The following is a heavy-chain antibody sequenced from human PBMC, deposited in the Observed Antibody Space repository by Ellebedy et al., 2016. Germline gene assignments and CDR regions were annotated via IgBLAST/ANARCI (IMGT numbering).Heavy chain of an antibody. V-gene: IGHV5-51*01. CDR2: MFIGDSDT. CDR3: ASIKTEAFHV. J-gene: IGHJ6*02. D-gene: IGHD1-14*01. CDR1: GSSFTTYW. Sequence: GESLKISCRDTGSSFTTYWIGWVRQMPGKGLEWMGIMFIGDSDTRYSPSFEGQVTMSADKSISSAFLQWSSLKASDTAMYYCASIKTEAFHVWGQGTTVTVSS.